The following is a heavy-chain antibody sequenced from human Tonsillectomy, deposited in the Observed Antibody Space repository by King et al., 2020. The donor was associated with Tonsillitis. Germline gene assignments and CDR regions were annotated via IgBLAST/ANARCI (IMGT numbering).Heavy chain of an antibody. J-gene: IGHJ4*02. CDR3: ARETGHASSGYYPSK. Sequence: QLVQSGAEVKKPGSSVKVSCKASGGTFSSYVISWVRQAPGQGLEWMGRIIPILGIANYAQKFQGRVTITADKSTSTAYMELSSLRSEDTAVYYCARETGHASSGYYPSKWGQGTLVTVSS. CDR1: GGTFSSYV. D-gene: IGHD3-22*01. V-gene: IGHV1-69*09. CDR2: IIPILGIA.